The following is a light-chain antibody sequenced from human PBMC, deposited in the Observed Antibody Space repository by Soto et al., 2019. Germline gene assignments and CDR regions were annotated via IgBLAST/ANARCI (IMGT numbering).Light chain of an antibody. CDR1: QDIEND. V-gene: IGKV1-17*01. CDR2: TTS. J-gene: IGKJ4*01. CDR3: LQLRSYPLT. Sequence: DIQMTQSPSSLSASVGDRVTITCRASQDIENDLGWYQQRPGKAPRRLIYTTSTLHSGVPSRFSGSGSGTEFTLTISRLQPEDFATYYCLQLRSYPLTFGGGTKVEIK.